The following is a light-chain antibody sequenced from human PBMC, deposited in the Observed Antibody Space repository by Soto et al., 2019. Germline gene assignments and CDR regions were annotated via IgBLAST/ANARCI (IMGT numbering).Light chain of an antibody. Sequence: QSVLTQPPSASGTPGQSVTVSCSGSGSNIGGNTVNWYQQVPGTAPKLLIYGNSNRPSGVPDRFSGSKSGTSASLAITGLQAEDEADYYCQSYDSSLSGVVFGGGTKLTVL. CDR1: GSNIGGNT. CDR3: QSYDSSLSGVV. J-gene: IGLJ2*01. CDR2: GNS. V-gene: IGLV1-40*01.